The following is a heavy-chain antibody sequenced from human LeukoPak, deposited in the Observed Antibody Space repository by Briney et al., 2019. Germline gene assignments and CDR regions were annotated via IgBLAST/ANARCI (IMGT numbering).Heavy chain of an antibody. D-gene: IGHD1-26*01. V-gene: IGHV3-23*01. CDR3: AKKMGSGTYSTFDM. CDR1: GFTFSSYA. J-gene: IGHJ3*02. Sequence: GGSLRLSCAASGFTFSSYAMSWVRQAPGKGLEWVSAICGSGGTTYYAESVKGRFTISRDNSKNTVYLQVNSLRAEDTAVYYCAKKMGSGTYSTFDMWGQGTMVTVSS. CDR2: ICGSGGTT.